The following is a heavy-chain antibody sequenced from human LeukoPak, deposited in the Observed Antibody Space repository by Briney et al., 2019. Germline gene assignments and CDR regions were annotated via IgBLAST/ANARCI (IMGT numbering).Heavy chain of an antibody. CDR2: INPNSGGT. V-gene: IGHV1-2*02. CDR3: ARDFEQTGTTREEGDY. CDR1: GYTFTSYD. Sequence: ASVKVSCKASGYTFTSYDINWVRQAPGQWLEWMGWINPNSGGTNYAQKFQGRVTMTRDTSISTAYMELSRLRSDDTAVYYCARDFEQTGTTREEGDYWGQGTLVTVSS. D-gene: IGHD1-7*01. J-gene: IGHJ4*02.